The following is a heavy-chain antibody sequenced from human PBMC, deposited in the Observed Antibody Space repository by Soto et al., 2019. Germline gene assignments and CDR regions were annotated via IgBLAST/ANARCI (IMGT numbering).Heavy chain of an antibody. J-gene: IGHJ4*02. CDR3: ARKEDGFLNY. Sequence: WGPLRLSCAACGVSFSSYSMNWVRQAPGKGLEWVSSISSSSSYIYYADSVKGRFTISRDNAKNSLYLQMNSLRAEDTAVYYCARKEDGFLNYWGQGTLVTVSS. CDR1: GVSFSSYS. V-gene: IGHV3-21*01. D-gene: IGHD5-12*01. CDR2: ISSSSSYI.